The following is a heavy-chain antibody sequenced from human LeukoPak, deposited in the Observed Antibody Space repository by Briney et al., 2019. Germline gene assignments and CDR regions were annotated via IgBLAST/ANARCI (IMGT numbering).Heavy chain of an antibody. J-gene: IGHJ3*02. CDR1: GFTFSSYS. D-gene: IGHD1-26*01. V-gene: IGHV3-21*01. CDR2: ISSSSSYI. Sequence: GGSLRLSCAASGFTFSSYSMNWVRQAPGKGLEWVSSISSSSSYIYYADSVKGRFTISRDNAKNSLYLQMNSLRAEDTAVYYCAREKLVGNAFDIWGQGTMVTVSS. CDR3: AREKLVGNAFDI.